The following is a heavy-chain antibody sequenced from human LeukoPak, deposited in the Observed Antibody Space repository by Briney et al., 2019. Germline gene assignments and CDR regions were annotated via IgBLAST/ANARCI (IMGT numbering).Heavy chain of an antibody. Sequence: GGSLRLSXAASGFTFSSYEMNWVRQAPGKGLEWVSYISSSGSTIYYADSVKGRFTISRDNAKNSLYLQMNSLRAEDTAVYYCAREPPTKTYYYDSSGYQDAFDIWGQGTMVTVSS. CDR3: AREPPTKTYYYDSSGYQDAFDI. V-gene: IGHV3-48*03. CDR2: ISSSGSTI. J-gene: IGHJ3*02. D-gene: IGHD3-22*01. CDR1: GFTFSSYE.